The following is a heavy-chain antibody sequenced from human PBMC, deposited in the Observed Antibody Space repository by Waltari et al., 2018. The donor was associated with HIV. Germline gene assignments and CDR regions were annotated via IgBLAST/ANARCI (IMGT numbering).Heavy chain of an antibody. Sequence: QVQLQQWGTRLLKPSAHLSLTCPVTRGSSSNHYWSWIRQPPGKGLEWIAEINHSGRTNYNPSLKSRLTISVDTSKTQFSVKLTSVTAADTAVYFCARGQYGPGSREDYCGQGTLVTVAS. CDR2: INHSGRT. CDR3: ARGQYGPGSREDY. J-gene: IGHJ4*02. D-gene: IGHD3-10*01. CDR1: RGSSSNHY. V-gene: IGHV4-34*02.